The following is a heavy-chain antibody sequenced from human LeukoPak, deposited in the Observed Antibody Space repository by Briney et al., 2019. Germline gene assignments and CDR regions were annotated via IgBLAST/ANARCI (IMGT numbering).Heavy chain of an antibody. V-gene: IGHV4-31*03. Sequence: SETLSLTCTVSGGSISSGGYFWNWIRQHPGKGLEWSGYIYYSGTTYCNPSLKSRVTISVDTSKNQFSLKLSSVTAADTAVYYCARVGMVGPVDYWGQGTLVTASS. J-gene: IGHJ4*02. CDR3: ARVGMVGPVDY. D-gene: IGHD1-26*01. CDR2: IYYSGTT. CDR1: GGSISSGGYF.